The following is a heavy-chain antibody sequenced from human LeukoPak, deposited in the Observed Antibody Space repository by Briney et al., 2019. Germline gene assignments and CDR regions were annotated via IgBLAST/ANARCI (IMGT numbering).Heavy chain of an antibody. D-gene: IGHD6-6*01. CDR2: IKQDGSEK. Sequence: GGSLRLSCAASGFTFSSYWMSWVRQAPGKGLEWVANIKQDGSEKYYVDSVKGRFTMSRDKAKNSLYLQMNSLRAEDTAVYYCARGLPNSYAALMYYFDYWGQGTLVTVSS. CDR3: ARGLPNSYAALMYYFDY. J-gene: IGHJ4*02. CDR1: GFTFSSYW. V-gene: IGHV3-7*01.